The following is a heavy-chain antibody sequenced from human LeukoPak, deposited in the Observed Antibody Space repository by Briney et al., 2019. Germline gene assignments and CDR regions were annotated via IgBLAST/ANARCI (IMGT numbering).Heavy chain of an antibody. CDR2: ISYDGSHK. Sequence: PGGPLRLSCAASGFTFSNFAMHWVRRAPGKGLEWVAVISYDGSHKYYSDSVKGRLTISRDNSKNTLYLQMNSLRAEDTAVYYCAKDSYGSGFDYWGQGTPVTVSS. CDR3: AKDSYGSGFDY. CDR1: GFTFSNFA. J-gene: IGHJ4*02. D-gene: IGHD3-10*01. V-gene: IGHV3-30*04.